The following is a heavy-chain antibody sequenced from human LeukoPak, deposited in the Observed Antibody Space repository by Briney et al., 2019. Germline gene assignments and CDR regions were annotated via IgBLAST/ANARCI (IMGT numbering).Heavy chain of an antibody. Sequence: GGPLRLSCAASGFTFSRHRMHWVRQAPGKGLEWVSHIDSDGSSTNYAGSVKGRFTISRDNVKNMLYLQMNSLRAEDTAVYYCARRLDFDYWGQGTLVTVSS. CDR2: IDSDGSST. CDR3: ARRLDFDY. V-gene: IGHV3-74*01. J-gene: IGHJ4*02. CDR1: GFTFSRHR. D-gene: IGHD2-21*01.